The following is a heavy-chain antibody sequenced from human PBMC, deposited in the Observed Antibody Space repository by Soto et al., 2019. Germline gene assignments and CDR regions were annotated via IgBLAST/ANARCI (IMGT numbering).Heavy chain of an antibody. CDR1: GGSFSGYY. D-gene: IGHD1-20*01. CDR3: ARGGITRNWFDP. V-gene: IGHV4-34*01. Sequence: QVQLQQWGAGLLKPSETLSLTCAVYGGSFSGYYWSWIRQPPGKGLEWIGEINHSGSTNYNPSLKSRVTISVDTSKNQFSLKLSSVTAADTAVYYCARGGITRNWFDPWGQGTLVTVSS. CDR2: INHSGST. J-gene: IGHJ5*02.